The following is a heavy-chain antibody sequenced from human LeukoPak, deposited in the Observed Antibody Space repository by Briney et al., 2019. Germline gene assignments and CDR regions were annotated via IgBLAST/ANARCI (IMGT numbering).Heavy chain of an antibody. J-gene: IGHJ4*02. CDR2: ISSSSSYI. CDR3: ARVAAAPYSGGLAYPDY. D-gene: IGHD6-19*01. Sequence: GGSLRLSCAASGFTFSSYSMNWVRQAPGKGLEWVSSISSSSSYIYYADSVKGRFTISRDNAKNSLYLQMNSLRAEDTAVYYCARVAAAPYSGGLAYPDYWGQGTLVTVSS. CDR1: GFTFSSYS. V-gene: IGHV3-21*01.